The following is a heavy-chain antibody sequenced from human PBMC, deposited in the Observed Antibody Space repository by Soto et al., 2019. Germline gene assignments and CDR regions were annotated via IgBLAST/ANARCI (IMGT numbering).Heavy chain of an antibody. Sequence: QITLKESGPTLVKPTQTLTLTCTFSGFSLSTSGVGVGWIRQPPGKALEWLALIYWDDDRRYSPYLKSRLIIAKDTSKDQVVLTMTYMDPVDTATYYCSRLTATGLDYWGQGALVTVSS. V-gene: IGHV2-5*02. CDR2: IYWDDDR. CDR1: GFSLSTSGVG. J-gene: IGHJ4*02. CDR3: SRLTATGLDY. D-gene: IGHD1-1*01.